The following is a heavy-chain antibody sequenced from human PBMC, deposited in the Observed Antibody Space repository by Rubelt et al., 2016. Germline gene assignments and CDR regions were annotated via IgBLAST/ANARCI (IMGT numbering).Heavy chain of an antibody. D-gene: IGHD2/OR15-2a*01. CDR2: INSDGGLI. CDR3: ARAIGEF. CDR1: GFTFSSYW. V-gene: IGHV3-74*02. Sequence: EVQLVESGGGLVQPGGSLRLSCAASGFTFSSYWMSWVRQAPGRGLVWVSRINSDGGLITYADSVKGRFTISRDNAKSTLFLQMNRLKAEDTGVYYCARAIGEFWGQGTLVTVSS. J-gene: IGHJ4*02.